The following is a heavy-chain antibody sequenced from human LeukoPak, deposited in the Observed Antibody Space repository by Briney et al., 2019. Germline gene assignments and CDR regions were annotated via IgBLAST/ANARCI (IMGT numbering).Heavy chain of an antibody. J-gene: IGHJ4*02. CDR1: GGSISSYY. Sequence: SETLSLTCTVSGGSISSYYWSWIRQPPGKGLEWIGYVPYSGSTNYNPSLKSRVTISEDTSKNHFSLKLSSVTAADTAVYYCAMYNFWRGYYGDYWGQGTLVTVSS. CDR2: VPYSGST. V-gene: IGHV4-59*01. CDR3: AMYNFWRGYYGDY. D-gene: IGHD3-3*01.